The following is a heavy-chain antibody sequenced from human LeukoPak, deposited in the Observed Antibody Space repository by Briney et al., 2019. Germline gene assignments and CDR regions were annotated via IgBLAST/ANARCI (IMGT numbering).Heavy chain of an antibody. V-gene: IGHV4-39*07. Sequence: SETLSLTCTVSGDSISSSYYYWVWIRQPPGKGLEWIGSIYYGGNTYYNPSLKSRVTISVDTSKNQFSLKLSSVTAADAAVYYCARGRGRRGTTGTTVYYGMDVWGQGTTVTVSS. CDR1: GDSISSSYYY. D-gene: IGHD1-1*01. CDR2: IYYGGNT. J-gene: IGHJ6*02. CDR3: ARGRGRRGTTGTTVYYGMDV.